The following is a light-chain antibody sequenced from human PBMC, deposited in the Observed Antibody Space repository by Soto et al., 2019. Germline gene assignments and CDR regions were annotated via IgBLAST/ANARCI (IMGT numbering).Light chain of an antibody. CDR2: GAS. Sequence: EIVMTQSPATLSVSPGERATLSCRASQSVSSNLAWYQQKPGQAPRLLSYGASPRATGIPARFSGSGSGTEFILPISSLQSEDFAVYYCQQYNKWPLTFGGGTKVEIK. V-gene: IGKV3-15*01. J-gene: IGKJ4*01. CDR1: QSVSSN. CDR3: QQYNKWPLT.